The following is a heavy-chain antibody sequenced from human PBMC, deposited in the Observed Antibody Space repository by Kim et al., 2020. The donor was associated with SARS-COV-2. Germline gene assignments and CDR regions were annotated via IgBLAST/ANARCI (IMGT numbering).Heavy chain of an antibody. CDR3: AGGRPGTAGMDV. V-gene: IGHV4-61*01. CDR2: TYDSGST. J-gene: IGHJ6*02. CDR1: GGSVSSGSYY. Sequence: SETLSLTCTVSGGSVSSGSYYWSWLRQPPGKGLEGIRYTYDSGSTNYNPSLKSRVTISVDTSQNQFSLKLSSVTAADPAVYYCAGGRPGTAGMDVWGGGATVTVS. D-gene: IGHD1-26*01.